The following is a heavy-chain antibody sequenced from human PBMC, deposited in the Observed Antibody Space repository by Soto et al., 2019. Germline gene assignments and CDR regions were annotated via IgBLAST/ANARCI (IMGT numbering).Heavy chain of an antibody. J-gene: IGHJ4*02. V-gene: IGHV3-48*01. CDR1: GFNFSIYI. CDR2: ISSSSSTI. Sequence: GSQRLSCEASGFNFSIYIMNWVRQDPGKGLEWVSYISSSSSTIYYADSVKGRFTISRDNAKNSLYLQMNSLRAEDTAVYYCARDTDWLISPFDYWGQGTLVTVSS. D-gene: IGHD3-9*01. CDR3: ARDTDWLISPFDY.